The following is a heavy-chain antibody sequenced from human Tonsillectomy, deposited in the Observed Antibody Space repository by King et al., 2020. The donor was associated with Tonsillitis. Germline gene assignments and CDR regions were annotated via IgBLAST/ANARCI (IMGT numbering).Heavy chain of an antibody. Sequence: VQLVESGGGVVQPGGSLRLSCAASGFTFSSYGMHWVRQAPGKGLEWVAFIRYDGTNKYYADSVRGRFTISRDNSKNTLFLQMNSLRGEDTAVYYCAKGECLMRCIGDYDYHGMDVWGQGATVTVSS. CDR3: AKGECLMRCIGDYDYHGMDV. J-gene: IGHJ6*02. CDR1: GFTFSSYG. D-gene: IGHD3-16*01. CDR2: IRYDGTNK. V-gene: IGHV3-30*02.